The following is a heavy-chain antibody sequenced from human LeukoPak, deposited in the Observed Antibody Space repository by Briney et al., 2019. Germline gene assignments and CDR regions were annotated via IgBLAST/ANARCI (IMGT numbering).Heavy chain of an antibody. CDR1: GFTFSSYG. CDR2: ISYDGSNK. V-gene: IGHV3-30*18. J-gene: IGHJ4*02. CDR3: AKGYDYSDSQYYFDY. Sequence: PGRSLRLSCAASGFTFSSYGMHWVRQAPGKGLEWVAVISYDGSNKYYADSVKGRFTISRDNSKNTLYLQMNSLRAEDTAVYYCAKGYDYSDSQYYFDYWGQGTLVTVSS. D-gene: IGHD4-11*01.